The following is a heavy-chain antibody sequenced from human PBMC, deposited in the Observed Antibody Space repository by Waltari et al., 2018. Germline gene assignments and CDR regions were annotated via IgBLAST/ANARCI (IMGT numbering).Heavy chain of an antibody. CDR1: GGTFSXXA. D-gene: IGHD3-16*01. CDR3: AXXXXXSRFGYFDY. J-gene: IGHJ4*02. V-gene: IGHV1-69*13. Sequence: VQSGAEXKKPGXSXKVSCKASGGTFSXXAXSWVRQAPGQGLGWXXGIIPIFGTANYAXXXXXXVXITADXSTSTAYMXXXSLRSEDXXVYYCAXXXXXSRFGYFDYWGQXXXXXXSS. CDR2: IIPIFGTA.